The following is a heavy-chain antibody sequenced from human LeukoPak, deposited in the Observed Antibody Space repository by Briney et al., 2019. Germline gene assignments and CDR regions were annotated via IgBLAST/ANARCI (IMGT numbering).Heavy chain of an antibody. CDR2: INWNGGGT. Sequence: PGGSLRLSCAASGFTFDEYGMSWVRQAPGKGLEWVSGINWNGGGTAYADSVKGRFTISRDDAKNSLYLQMNSLRAEDTALYYCARVDSGSYVGELDYWGQGTLVTVSS. CDR1: GFTFDEYG. J-gene: IGHJ4*02. V-gene: IGHV3-20*04. CDR3: ARVDSGSYVGELDY. D-gene: IGHD1-26*01.